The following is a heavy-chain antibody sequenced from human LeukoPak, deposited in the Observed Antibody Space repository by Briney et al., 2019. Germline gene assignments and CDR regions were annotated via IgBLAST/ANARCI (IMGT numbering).Heavy chain of an antibody. CDR3: AKAPVPQQLVQDRHHWYFDL. J-gene: IGHJ2*01. CDR2: ISWDGGST. D-gene: IGHD6-6*01. V-gene: IGHV3-43D*03. Sequence: GGSLRLSCAASGFNFNAYAMHWVRQAPGKGLEWVSLISWDGGSTYYADSMKGRFTISRDNSKYSLYLQMNSLRAEDTAFYYCAKAPVPQQLVQDRHHWYFDLWGRGTLVTVSS. CDR1: GFNFNAYA.